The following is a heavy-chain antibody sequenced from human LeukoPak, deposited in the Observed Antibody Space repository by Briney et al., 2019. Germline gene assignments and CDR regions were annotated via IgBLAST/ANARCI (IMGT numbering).Heavy chain of an antibody. Sequence: SETLSLTCTVSGGSISSSGYYWGWIRQPPGKGLEWIGSIYYSGSTYYNPSLKSRVTISVDTSKNQFSLKLSSVTAADTAVYYCARGTCSGGSCRYPPFDYWGQGTLVTVSS. J-gene: IGHJ4*02. CDR1: GGSISSSGYY. CDR3: ARGTCSGGSCRYPPFDY. V-gene: IGHV4-39*07. D-gene: IGHD2-15*01. CDR2: IYYSGST.